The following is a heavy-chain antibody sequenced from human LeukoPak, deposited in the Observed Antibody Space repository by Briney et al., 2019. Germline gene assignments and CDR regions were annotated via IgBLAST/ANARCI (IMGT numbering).Heavy chain of an antibody. D-gene: IGHD3-3*01. J-gene: IGHJ6*03. Sequence: PGGSLRLSCAASEFTFSSYTMNWVRQAPGKGLEWVSSISTISNYIYYADSVKGRFTISRDNAKNSLYLQMNSLRAEDTAVYYCARAIFRQPYMDVWGKGTTVTVSS. CDR2: ISTISNYI. CDR3: ARAIFRQPYMDV. V-gene: IGHV3-21*01. CDR1: EFTFSSYT.